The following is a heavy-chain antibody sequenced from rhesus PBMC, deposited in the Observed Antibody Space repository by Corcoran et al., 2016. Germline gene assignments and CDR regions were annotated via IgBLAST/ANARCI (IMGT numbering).Heavy chain of an antibody. V-gene: IGHV2S1*01. CDR1: GFSLSTSGMG. CDR2: IYWDDNK. D-gene: IGHD2-39*01. CDR3: ARGGSGLEASAGDY. J-gene: IGHJ4*01. Sequence: QVTLKESGPAVVKPTQTLTLTCTFSGFSLSTSGMGVGWIRQPPGKALEWLTSIYWDDNKYQSTSLKSRLSISKDTSKNPVVLTMTNMEPVDTATYYCARGGSGLEASAGDYWGQGVLVTVSS.